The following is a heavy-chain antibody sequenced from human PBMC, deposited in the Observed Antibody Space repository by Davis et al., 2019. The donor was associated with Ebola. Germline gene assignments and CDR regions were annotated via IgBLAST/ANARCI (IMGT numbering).Heavy chain of an antibody. CDR2: MNPNSGNT. V-gene: IGHV1-8*01. Sequence: AASVKVSCKASGYTFTSYDINWVRQATGQGLEWMGWMNPNSGNTGYAQKFQGRVTMTRNTSISTAYMELSSLRSDDTAVYYCARDTSGIAVAGQWGQGTLVTVSS. D-gene: IGHD6-19*01. J-gene: IGHJ4*02. CDR1: GYTFTSYD. CDR3: ARDTSGIAVAGQ.